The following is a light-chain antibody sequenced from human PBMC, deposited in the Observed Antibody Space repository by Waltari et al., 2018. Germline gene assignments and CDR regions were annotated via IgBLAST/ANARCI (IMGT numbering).Light chain of an antibody. CDR2: DKE. J-gene: IGLJ3*02. V-gene: IGLV3-19*01. CDR1: SIRSRY. Sequence: SSELTQDPAVSVALGQTVRITCQGDSIRSRYESWHQQKPGQAPILVIYDKENRPSGIPDRFSGSSSGNTASLTITGAQAGDEAVYYCNSRDTSGDHVLFGGGTKLTVL. CDR3: NSRDTSGDHVL.